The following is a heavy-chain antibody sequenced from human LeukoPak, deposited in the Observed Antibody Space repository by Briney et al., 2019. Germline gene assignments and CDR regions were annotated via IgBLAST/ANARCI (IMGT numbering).Heavy chain of an antibody. Sequence: SETLSLTCTVSGGSIRSSSNYWAWIPQPPGKGLEWNGSLFYSGTTYYSPSLKSRVTISVDTSNNQFSLNLRYMTAQATAVYYCARHVVVTGLPDCFDHWGRGKLVSVSS. CDR2: LFYSGTT. V-gene: IGHV4-39*01. CDR1: GGSIRSSSNY. D-gene: IGHD2-21*02. J-gene: IGHJ4*02. CDR3: ARHVVVTGLPDCFDH.